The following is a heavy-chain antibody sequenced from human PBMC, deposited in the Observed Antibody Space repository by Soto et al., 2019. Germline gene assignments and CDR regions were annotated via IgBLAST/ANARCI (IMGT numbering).Heavy chain of an antibody. CDR1: GFTVSSNY. V-gene: IGHV3-53*04. CDR2: IYSGGST. D-gene: IGHD6-13*01. CDR3: ARVWEDSSSWNYYYYYMDV. Sequence: LRLSCAASGFTVSSNYMSWVRQAPGKGLEWVSVIYSGGSTYYADSVKGRFTISRHNSKNTLYLQMNSLRAEDTAVYYCARVWEDSSSWNYYYYYMDVWGKGTTVTGS. J-gene: IGHJ6*03.